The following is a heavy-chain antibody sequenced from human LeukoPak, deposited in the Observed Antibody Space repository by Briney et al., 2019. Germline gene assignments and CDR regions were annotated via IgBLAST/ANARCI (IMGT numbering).Heavy chain of an antibody. V-gene: IGHV3-74*01. CDR1: GFTFSSYA. Sequence: GGSLRLSCAASGFTFSSYAMSWVRQAPGKGLVWVPHINSDGSWTSYADSVKGRFTISKDNAKNTVYLQMNNLRAEDTAVYYCVSFYETYWGRGTLVTVSS. D-gene: IGHD2-2*01. CDR3: VSFYETY. CDR2: INSDGSWT. J-gene: IGHJ4*02.